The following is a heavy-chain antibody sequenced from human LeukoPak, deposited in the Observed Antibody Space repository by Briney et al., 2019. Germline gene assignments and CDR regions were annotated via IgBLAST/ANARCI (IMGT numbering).Heavy chain of an antibody. J-gene: IGHJ4*02. CDR3: ARDKIVGSTTLDY. CDR1: GFTFSGYW. D-gene: IGHD1-26*01. Sequence: GGSLRLSCAASGFTFSGYWMSWVRQTPEKGLEWVANIKQDGSEKYYVDSVKGRFTISRDNAKNSLFLQMNSLRADDTAVYYCARDKIVGSTTLDYWGQGTLVTVSS. V-gene: IGHV3-7*01. CDR2: IKQDGSEK.